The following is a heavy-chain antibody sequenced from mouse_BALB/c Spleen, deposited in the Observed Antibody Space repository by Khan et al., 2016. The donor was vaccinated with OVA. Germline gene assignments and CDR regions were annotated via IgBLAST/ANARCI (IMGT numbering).Heavy chain of an antibody. J-gene: IGHJ3*01. CDR1: GFTFTDYY. CDR2: IRKKASGYTT. V-gene: IGHV7-3*02. CDR3: ACVGYGDGFAY. Sequence: EVELVESGGGLVQPGGSLRLSCATSGFTFTDYYMSWVRQPSGKALEWLGFIRKKASGYTTEYSASVKGRFTISRDNSQSILYLQMNSQRAEDSATYYCACVGYGDGFAYWGQGTLVTVSA. D-gene: IGHD1-2*01.